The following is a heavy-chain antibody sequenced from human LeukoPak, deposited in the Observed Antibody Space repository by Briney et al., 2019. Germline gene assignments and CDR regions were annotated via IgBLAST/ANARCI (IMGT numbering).Heavy chain of an antibody. Sequence: SETLSLTCTVSGGPISSYYWSWIRQPPGKGLEWIGYIYYSGSTNYNPSLKSRVTISVDTSKNQFSLKLSSVTAADTAVYYCARSVRDDILTGFDYWGQGTLVTVSS. CDR2: IYYSGST. D-gene: IGHD3-9*01. J-gene: IGHJ4*02. CDR1: GGPISSYY. CDR3: ARSVRDDILTGFDY. V-gene: IGHV4-59*01.